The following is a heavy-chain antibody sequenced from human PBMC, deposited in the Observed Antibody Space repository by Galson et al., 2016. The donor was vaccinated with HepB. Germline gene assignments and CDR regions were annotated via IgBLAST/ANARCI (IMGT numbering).Heavy chain of an antibody. CDR3: AKVGGSRPRYFES. V-gene: IGHV4-4*02. J-gene: IGHJ4*02. CDR2: VYQTGTA. CDR1: GGSIINENW. Sequence: SETLSLTCAVSGGSIINENWWSWIRQTPGKGPEWIAEVYQTGTANLYPSFVGRVTLSVDTSKNQFSLNLTSVTVADTAVYYCAKVGGSRPRYFESWGQGTLVTVGS. D-gene: IGHD2-15*01.